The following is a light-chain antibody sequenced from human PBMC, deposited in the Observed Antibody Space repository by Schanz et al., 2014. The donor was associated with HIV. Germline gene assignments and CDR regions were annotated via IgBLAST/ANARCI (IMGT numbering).Light chain of an antibody. CDR2: WAS. V-gene: IGKV4-1*01. CDR1: QSVLYTAHNVNY. Sequence: DIVMTQSPDSLAVSLGERATINCKSSQSVLYTAHNVNYLAWYQQKPGQPPKLLVYWASTRESGVPDRFSGSGSGTDFTLTISSLQAEDVAVYYCLQSYTIPLTFGGGTRVEIK. CDR3: LQSYTIPLT. J-gene: IGKJ4*01.